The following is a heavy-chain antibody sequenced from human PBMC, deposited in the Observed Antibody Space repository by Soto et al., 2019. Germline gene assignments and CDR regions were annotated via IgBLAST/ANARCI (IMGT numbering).Heavy chain of an antibody. V-gene: IGHV1-18*01. J-gene: IGHJ4*02. CDR1: GYTFTSYG. Sequence: GASVKVSCKASGYTFTSYGISWVRQAPGQGLEWMGWISAYNGNTNYAQKLQGRVTMTTDTSTRTAYMELRSLRSDDTAVYYCARAWDIVLNVEAYFDSWGQGTLVTVPS. CDR3: ARAWDIVLNVEAYFDS. CDR2: ISAYNGNT. D-gene: IGHD5-12*01.